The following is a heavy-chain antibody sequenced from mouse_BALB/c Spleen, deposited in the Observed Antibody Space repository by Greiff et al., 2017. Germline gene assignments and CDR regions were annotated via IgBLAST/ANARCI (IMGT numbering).Heavy chain of an antibody. V-gene: IGHV14-1*02. CDR1: GFNIKDYY. J-gene: IGHJ4*01. CDR3: ARDYYGSSYEGYAMDY. CDR2: IDPENGNT. D-gene: IGHD1-1*01. Sequence: EVQLQQSGAELVRPGALVKLSCKASGFNIKDYYMHWVKQRPEQGLEWIGWIDPENGNTIYDPKFQGKASITADTSSNTAYLQLSSLTSEDTAVYYWARDYYGSSYEGYAMDYWGQGTSVTVSS.